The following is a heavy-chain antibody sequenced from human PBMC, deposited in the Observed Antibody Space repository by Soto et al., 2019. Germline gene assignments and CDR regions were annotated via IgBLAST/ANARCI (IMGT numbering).Heavy chain of an antibody. CDR1: CGSISSSNW. V-gene: IGHV4-4*02. J-gene: IGHJ6*02. Sequence: SETLSLTCAVSCGSISSSNWWSWVRQPPGKGLEWIGEIYHSGSTNYNPSLKSRVTISVDKSKNQFSLKLSSVTAADTAVYYCAAGRLASDYYYGMDVWGQGTTVTVSS. D-gene: IGHD3-3*01. CDR2: IYHSGST. CDR3: AAGRLASDYYYGMDV.